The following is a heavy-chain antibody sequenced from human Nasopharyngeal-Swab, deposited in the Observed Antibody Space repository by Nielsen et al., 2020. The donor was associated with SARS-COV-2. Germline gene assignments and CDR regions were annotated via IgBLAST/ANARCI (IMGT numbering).Heavy chain of an antibody. Sequence: ASVKVSCKAPGYTFTGSSMHWARQAPGQGLEWMGRINPNSGGTNYAQKFQGRVTMTRDTSISTACMELSRLRSDDTAVYYCARDREYCSSTSCYADYYYYGMDVWGQGTTVTVSS. CDR3: ARDREYCSSTSCYADYYYYGMDV. CDR2: INPNSGGT. D-gene: IGHD2-2*01. V-gene: IGHV1-2*06. CDR1: GYTFTGSS. J-gene: IGHJ6*02.